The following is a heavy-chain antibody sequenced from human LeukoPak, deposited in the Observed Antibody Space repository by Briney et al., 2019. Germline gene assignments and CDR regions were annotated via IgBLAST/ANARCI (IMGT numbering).Heavy chain of an antibody. D-gene: IGHD3-22*01. CDR1: GYTFTGYY. J-gene: IGHJ4*02. CDR2: INPNSGGT. V-gene: IGHV1-2*02. Sequence: GASVKVSCKASGYTFTGYYMHWVRQAPGQGLEWMGWINPNSGGTNYAQKFQGRVTMTRDTSISTAYMELSRLRSDDTAVYYCARGSTMIVVEMEVDYWGQGTLVTVSS. CDR3: ARGSTMIVVEMEVDY.